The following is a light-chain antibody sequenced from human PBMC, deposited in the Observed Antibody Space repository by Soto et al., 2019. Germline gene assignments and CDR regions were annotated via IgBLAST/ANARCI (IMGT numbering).Light chain of an antibody. V-gene: IGKV1-9*01. CDR1: QGISSY. Sequence: DIQLTQSPSFLSASVGDRVTITCRASQGISSYLACYQQKPGKAPVLLIYAASTLQSGVPSRFSGSESGTEFTLTISSLQPEDFATYYCQQLNSYPFTFGGGTKVEIK. CDR3: QQLNSYPFT. J-gene: IGKJ4*01. CDR2: AAS.